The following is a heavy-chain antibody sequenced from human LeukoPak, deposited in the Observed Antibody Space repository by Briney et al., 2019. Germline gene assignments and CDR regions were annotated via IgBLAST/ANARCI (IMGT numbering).Heavy chain of an antibody. Sequence: PSETLSLTCTVSGGSISSYYWSWIRQPPGMGLEWIGYIYYSGSTNYNPSLKSRVTISVDTSKNQFSLKLSSVTAADTAVYYCARVHSSSWYGFDYWGQGTLVTVSS. J-gene: IGHJ4*02. V-gene: IGHV4-59*01. D-gene: IGHD6-13*01. CDR2: IYYSGST. CDR1: GGSISSYY. CDR3: ARVHSSSWYGFDY.